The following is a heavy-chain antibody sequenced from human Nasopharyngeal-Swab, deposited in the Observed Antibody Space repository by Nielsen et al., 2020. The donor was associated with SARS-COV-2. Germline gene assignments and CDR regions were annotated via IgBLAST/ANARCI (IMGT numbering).Heavy chain of an antibody. CDR2: ISAYNGNT. V-gene: IGHV1-18*01. CDR3: ARGRYYDSSGYYRLPFDI. J-gene: IGHJ3*02. Sequence: WVRQAPGQGLEWMGWISAYNGNTNYAQKLQGRVTMTTDTSTSTAYMELSSLRSEDTAVYYCARGRYYDSSGYYRLPFDIWGQGTMVTVSS. D-gene: IGHD3-22*01.